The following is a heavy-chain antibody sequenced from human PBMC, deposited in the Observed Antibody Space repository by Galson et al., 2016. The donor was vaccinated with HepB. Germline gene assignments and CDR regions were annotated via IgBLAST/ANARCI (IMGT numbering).Heavy chain of an antibody. V-gene: IGHV3-9*01. D-gene: IGHD1/OR15-1a*01. CDR3: TKDTLPHGSGPNNLHC. CDR1: GFTFDDYA. J-gene: IGHJ4*02. CDR2: ISWNSGDT. Sequence: SLRLSCAASGFTFDDYAMHWVRQAPGKGLEWVSGISWNSGDTGYADSVKGRFTISRDNAKNSLYLQMNSLRADDTALYYCTKDTLPHGSGPNNLHCRGQGTLVTVSS.